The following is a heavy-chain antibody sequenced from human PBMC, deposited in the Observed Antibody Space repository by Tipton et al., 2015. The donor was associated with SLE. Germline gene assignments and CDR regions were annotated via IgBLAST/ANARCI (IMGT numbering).Heavy chain of an antibody. CDR1: GFTFSSYA. CDR2: ISWNSGSI. CDR3: AKEGGVGMDV. D-gene: IGHD3-16*01. Sequence: SLRLSCAASGFTFSSYAMHWVRQAPGKGLEWVSGISWNSGSIGYADSVKGRFTISRNNAKNSLYLQMNSLRAEDTALYYCAKEGGVGMDVWGQGTTVTVSS. J-gene: IGHJ6*02. V-gene: IGHV3-9*01.